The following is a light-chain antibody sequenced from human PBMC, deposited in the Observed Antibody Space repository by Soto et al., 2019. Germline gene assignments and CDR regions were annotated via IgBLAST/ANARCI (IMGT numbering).Light chain of an antibody. V-gene: IGLV1-44*01. J-gene: IGLJ1*01. CDR2: SNS. CDR3: AAWDDSLNGGV. CDR1: SSNIGSNT. Sequence: QAVVTQPPSASETPGQRVTISCSGSSSNIGSNTVNWYQQLPGTAPKLLIYSNSHRPSGVPDRFSGSKSGTSASLAISGLQSEDEADYYCAAWDDSLNGGVFGTGTKVTVL.